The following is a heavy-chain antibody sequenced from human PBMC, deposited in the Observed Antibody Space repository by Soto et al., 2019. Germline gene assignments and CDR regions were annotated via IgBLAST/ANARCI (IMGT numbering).Heavy chain of an antibody. Sequence: GESLKISCAASGFTFSSYGMHWVRQAPGKGLEWVAVISYDGSNKYYADSVKGRFTISRDNSKNTLYLQMNSLRAEDTAVYYCAKDLMVRGVIITYFDYWGQGTLVTVSS. V-gene: IGHV3-30*18. CDR3: AKDLMVRGVIITYFDY. J-gene: IGHJ4*02. CDR2: ISYDGSNK. D-gene: IGHD3-10*01. CDR1: GFTFSSYG.